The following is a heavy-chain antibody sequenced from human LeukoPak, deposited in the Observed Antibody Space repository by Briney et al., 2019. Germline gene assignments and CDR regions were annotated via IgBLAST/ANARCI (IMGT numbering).Heavy chain of an antibody. CDR1: GFTFSDYY. J-gene: IGHJ6*03. Sequence: GGSLRLSCAASGFTFSDYYMSWIRQAPGKGLEWVSYMSSSGSSIYYADSVKGRFTTSRDNATNSLYLQMNSLRADDTAVYYCARDAGGYYYMDVWGKGTTVTVSS. CDR3: ARDAGGYYYMDV. V-gene: IGHV3-11*01. CDR2: MSSSGSSI.